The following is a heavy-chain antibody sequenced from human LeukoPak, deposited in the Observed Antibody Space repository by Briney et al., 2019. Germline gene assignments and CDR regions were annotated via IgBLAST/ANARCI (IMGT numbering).Heavy chain of an antibody. V-gene: IGHV4-59*01. Sequence: KPSETLSLTCTVSGGSISNYYWSWIRQPPGKGLEWIGYIYYSGSTNYNPSLKSRVTISVDTSKNQFSLKLSSVTAADTAVYYCGRYLKPSALSVSDIWGQGTMVTVSS. D-gene: IGHD2-2*01. CDR1: GGSISNYY. J-gene: IGHJ3*02. CDR2: IYYSGST. CDR3: GRYLKPSALSVSDI.